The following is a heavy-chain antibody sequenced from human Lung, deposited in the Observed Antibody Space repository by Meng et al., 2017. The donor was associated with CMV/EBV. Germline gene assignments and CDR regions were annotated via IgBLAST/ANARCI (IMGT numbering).Heavy chain of an antibody. D-gene: IGHD3-22*01. CDR1: GFSFSSYS. CDR2: ISSGSSTI. Sequence: GESLKISCVVSGFSFSSYSMNWVRQAPGKGLEWVSYISSGSSTIYYADSVKGRFTISRDNAKNSLYLQMNSLRAEDTAVYCCARGVGSSGYYPDYWGQGTXVTVSS. V-gene: IGHV3-48*04. J-gene: IGHJ4*02. CDR3: ARGVGSSGYYPDY.